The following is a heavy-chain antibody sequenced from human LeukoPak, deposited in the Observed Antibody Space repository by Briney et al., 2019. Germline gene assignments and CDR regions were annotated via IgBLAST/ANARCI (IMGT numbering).Heavy chain of an antibody. V-gene: IGHV3-30*04. J-gene: IGHJ4*02. CDR3: AAFITTKLDY. Sequence: GGSLRLSCAASGFSNYTMHWVRQAPGKGPEWVAVISYDGSNKYYADSVKGRFTISRDNSKSTLYLQMNFLRAEDTAVYYCAAFITTKLDYWGQGILVTVSS. CDR1: GFSNYT. D-gene: IGHD3-22*01. CDR2: ISYDGSNK.